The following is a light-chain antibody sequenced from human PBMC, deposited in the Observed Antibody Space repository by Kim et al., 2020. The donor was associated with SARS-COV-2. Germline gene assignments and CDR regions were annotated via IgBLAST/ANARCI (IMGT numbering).Light chain of an antibody. CDR2: DVS. V-gene: IGLV2-14*04. CDR3: SSYTSSSTLV. J-gene: IGLJ3*02. CDR1: SSDVGGYNY. Sequence: GHAFTTSCTGTSSDVGGYNYVSWYQQHPGKAPKLMIYDVSKRPSGVSNRFSGSKSGNTASLTISGLQAEDEADYYCSSYTSSSTLVFGGGTKLTVL.